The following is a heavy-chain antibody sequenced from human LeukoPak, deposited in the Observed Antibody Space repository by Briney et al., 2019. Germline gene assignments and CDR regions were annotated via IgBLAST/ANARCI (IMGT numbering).Heavy chain of an antibody. CDR2: IYPGDSDT. CDR3: AKVVAGQVDAFDI. V-gene: IGHV5-51*01. J-gene: IGHJ3*02. Sequence: GESLKISCKGSGYSFTSYWIGWVRQMPGKSLEWMGIIYPGDSDTRYSPSFQGQVTISADKSISTAYLQWSSLKASDTAMYYCAKVVAGQVDAFDIWGQGTMVTVSS. D-gene: IGHD6-19*01. CDR1: GYSFTSYW.